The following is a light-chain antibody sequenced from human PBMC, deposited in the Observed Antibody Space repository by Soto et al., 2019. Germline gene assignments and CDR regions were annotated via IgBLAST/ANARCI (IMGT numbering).Light chain of an antibody. CDR3: QQANSFPFI. Sequence: DIQMTQSPSSVSASVGDRVTITCRASRDISTWLAWYQQKPRKAPKLLIYGASNLQSGVPSRFSGRGSGTDFTLTISSLQPEDFGTYYCQQANSFPFIFAQGTKVDIK. V-gene: IGKV1D-12*01. J-gene: IGKJ2*01. CDR1: RDISTW. CDR2: GAS.